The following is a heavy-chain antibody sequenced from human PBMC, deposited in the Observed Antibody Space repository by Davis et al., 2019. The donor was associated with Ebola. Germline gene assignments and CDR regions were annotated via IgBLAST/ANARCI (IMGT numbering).Heavy chain of an antibody. CDR3: ARGAGDGDYVDY. D-gene: IGHD4-17*01. V-gene: IGHV5-51*01. Sequence: GESLKISCTDSGDDFPHYWIGWVRQTPGKGLEWMGVIFPRDSDTRYSPSFQGQVTMSADKSVSTAYLQWSSLKASDTAMYYCARGAGDGDYVDYWGQGTLVTVSS. CDR1: GDDFPHYW. CDR2: IFPRDSDT. J-gene: IGHJ4*02.